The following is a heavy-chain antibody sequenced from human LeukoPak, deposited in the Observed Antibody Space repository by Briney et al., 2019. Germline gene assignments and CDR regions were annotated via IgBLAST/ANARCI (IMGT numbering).Heavy chain of an antibody. V-gene: IGHV1-18*01. J-gene: IGHJ4*02. Sequence: ASVKVSCKASGYTFTSYGISWVRQAPGQGLEXXXXXSAYNGNTNYAQKLQGRVTMTTDTSTSTAYMELRSLRSDDTAVYYCARDLGAVAGPHIDYWGQGTLVTVSS. D-gene: IGHD6-19*01. CDR1: GYTFTSYG. CDR2: XSAYNGNT. CDR3: ARDLGAVAGPHIDY.